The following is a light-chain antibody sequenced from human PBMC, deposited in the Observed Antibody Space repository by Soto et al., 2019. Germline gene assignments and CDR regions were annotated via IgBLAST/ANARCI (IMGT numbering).Light chain of an antibody. CDR2: GAS. Sequence: DVQITQSPSTLSASVGDRVTITCRAIQNIRKYLNWYQQKPVKAPKLLIYGASSFQSGAPIRFSGSGSGTDSTLTMRSLQPEDFATYYGQQSYSTNVALGPGTKVDI. CDR1: QNIRKY. V-gene: IGKV1-39*01. J-gene: IGKJ3*01. CDR3: QQSYSTNVA.